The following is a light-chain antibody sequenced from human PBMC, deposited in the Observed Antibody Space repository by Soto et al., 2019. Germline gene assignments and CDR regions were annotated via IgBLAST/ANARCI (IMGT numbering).Light chain of an antibody. V-gene: IGLV4-60*02. J-gene: IGLJ3*02. CDR3: ETWYSNTHKV. CDR1: SGHSTYI. Sequence: QLVLTQSSSASAYLGSSVKLTCILSSGHSTYIIAWHQQQPGKAPRFLMTLDRSGSYNRGSGVPDRFSGSSSGADRYLTISNLQFEDEGDYYCETWYSNTHKVFGGGTKLTVL. CDR2: LDRSGSY.